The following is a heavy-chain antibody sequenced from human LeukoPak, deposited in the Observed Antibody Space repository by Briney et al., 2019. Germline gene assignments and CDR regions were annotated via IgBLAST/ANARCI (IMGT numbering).Heavy chain of an antibody. V-gene: IGHV3-74*01. D-gene: IGHD3-9*01. Sequence: GGSLRLSCAASGFTFSSYWMHWVRQAPGKGVVWVSRINSDGSSTSYADSVKGRFTISRDNAKNTLYLQMNSLRAEDTAVYYCARDQYFDWLLYYFDYWGQGTLVTVSS. CDR3: ARDQYFDWLLYYFDY. CDR1: GFTFSSYW. CDR2: INSDGSST. J-gene: IGHJ4*02.